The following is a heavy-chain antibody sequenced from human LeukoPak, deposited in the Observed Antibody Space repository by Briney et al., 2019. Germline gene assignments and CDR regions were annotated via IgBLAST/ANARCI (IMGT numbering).Heavy chain of an antibody. Sequence: SQTLSLTCAISGGSVSSNSAAWNWIGQSPSRGLEWLARTYYRSKWYNEYAVSVKSRLSINPDTSKNQFSLHLNSVTPEDTAVYYCVRGFFYTGMDVWGQGTTVTVSS. V-gene: IGHV6-1*01. CDR1: GGSVSSNSAA. D-gene: IGHD2-2*02. J-gene: IGHJ6*02. CDR2: TYYRSKWYN. CDR3: VRGFFYTGMDV.